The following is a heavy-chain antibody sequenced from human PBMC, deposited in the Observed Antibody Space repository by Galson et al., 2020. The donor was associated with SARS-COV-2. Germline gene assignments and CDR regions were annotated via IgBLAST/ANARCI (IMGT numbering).Heavy chain of an antibody. CDR2: INPNSGGT. J-gene: IGHJ4*02. V-gene: IGHV1-2*02. CDR3: ARAEEALLWFGEAFDY. D-gene: IGHD3-10*01. Sequence: ASVKVSCKASGYTFTGYYMHWVRQAPGQGLEWMGWINPNSGGTNYAQKFQGRVTMTRDTSISTAYMELSRLRSDDTAVYYCARAEEALLWFGEAFDYWGQGTLVTVSS. CDR1: GYTFTGYY.